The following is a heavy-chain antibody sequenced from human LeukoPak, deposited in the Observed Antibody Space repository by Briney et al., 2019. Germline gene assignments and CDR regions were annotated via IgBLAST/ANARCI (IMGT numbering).Heavy chain of an antibody. Sequence: ASVKVSCTASGGTFSSYAISWVRQAPGQGLEWMGGIIPIFGTANYAQKFQGRVTITTDESTSTAYMELSSLRSEDTAVYYCAREGPHGVVVPYFDYWGQGTLVTVSS. CDR1: GGTFSSYA. CDR2: IIPIFGTA. J-gene: IGHJ4*02. CDR3: AREGPHGVVVPYFDY. V-gene: IGHV1-69*05. D-gene: IGHD2-2*01.